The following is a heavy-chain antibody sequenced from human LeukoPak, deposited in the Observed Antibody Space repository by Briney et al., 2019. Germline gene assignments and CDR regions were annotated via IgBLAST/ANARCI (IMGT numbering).Heavy chain of an antibody. CDR2: ISGSGGST. CDR3: ARGPLADDYGDYGPLDY. CDR1: GFTFSSYA. D-gene: IGHD4-17*01. J-gene: IGHJ4*02. Sequence: GGSLRLSCAASGFTFSSYAMSWVRQAPGKGLEWVSAISGSGGSTYYADSVKGRFTISRDNSKNTLYLQMNSLRAEDTAVYYCARGPLADDYGDYGPLDYWGQGTLVTVSS. V-gene: IGHV3-23*01.